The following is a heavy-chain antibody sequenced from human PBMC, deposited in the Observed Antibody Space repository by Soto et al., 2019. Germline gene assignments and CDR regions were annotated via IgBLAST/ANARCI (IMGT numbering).Heavy chain of an antibody. CDR2: IYYSGST. J-gene: IGHJ5*02. Sequence: QVQLQESGPGLVKPSQTLSLTCTVSGGSISSGGYYWSWIRQHPGKGQEWIGYIYYSGSTYYNPSLKSRVTISVDTSKNQFSLKLSSVTAADTAVYYCARVAVLVPAATGGGWFDPWGQGTLVTVSS. CDR1: GGSISSGGYY. D-gene: IGHD2-2*01. V-gene: IGHV4-31*03. CDR3: ARVAVLVPAATGGGWFDP.